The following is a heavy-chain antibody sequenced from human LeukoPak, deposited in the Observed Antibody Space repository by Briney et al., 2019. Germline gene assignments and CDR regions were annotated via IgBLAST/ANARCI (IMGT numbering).Heavy chain of an antibody. CDR2: IIPIFGTA. D-gene: IGHD2-2*02. J-gene: IGHJ5*02. Sequence: SVKVSCKASGGTFSSYAISWVRQTPGQGLEWMGRIIPIFGTANYAQKFQGRVTITADESTSTAYMELSSLRSEDTAVYYCASRAGYCSSTSCYTGWFDPWGQGTLVTVSS. CDR3: ASRAGYCSSTSCYTGWFDP. V-gene: IGHV1-69*15. CDR1: GGTFSSYA.